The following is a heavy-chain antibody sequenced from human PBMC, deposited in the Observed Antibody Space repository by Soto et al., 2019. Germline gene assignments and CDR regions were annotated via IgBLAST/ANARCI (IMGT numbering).Heavy chain of an antibody. D-gene: IGHD5-12*01. J-gene: IGHJ4*02. V-gene: IGHV4-31*03. CDR1: GGSINSGDCY. CDR2: IYYSGST. CDR3: ARAKLSGYDFIEY. Sequence: SETLSLTCTVSGGSINSGDCYWSWVRQLPGKGLEWIGYIYYSGSTYYNPSLKSRLTISLDTSRNQFSLKLNSVTAADTAVYYCARAKLSGYDFIEYWGQGALVTVSS.